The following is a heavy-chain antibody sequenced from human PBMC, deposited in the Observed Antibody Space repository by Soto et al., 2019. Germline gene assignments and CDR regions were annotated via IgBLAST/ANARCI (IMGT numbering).Heavy chain of an antibody. V-gene: IGHV4-59*01. Sequence: QVQLQESGPGLVKPSETLSLTCTVSRGSIGTYYWSWIRQSPGKGLEFIGYIYYTGDSIYNPSLKSRVTISVDTSKNQFSLKLYSVTAADTAVYYCARLDGGLDIWGQGTLVTVSS. CDR1: RGSIGTYY. J-gene: IGHJ3*02. CDR3: ARLDGGLDI. D-gene: IGHD3-3*01. CDR2: IYYTGDS.